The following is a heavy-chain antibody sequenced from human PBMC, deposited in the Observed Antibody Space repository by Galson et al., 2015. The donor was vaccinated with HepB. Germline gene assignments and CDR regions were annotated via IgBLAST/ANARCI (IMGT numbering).Heavy chain of an antibody. CDR2: IKSRTFGGTA. CDR1: GFTFSDAW. V-gene: IGHV3-15*01. J-gene: IGHJ4*02. CDR3: TTTVRPEDFVDY. Sequence: SLRLSCAASGFTFSDAWMSWVRQAPGKGLEWVGRIKSRTFGGTADYGTPVKGRFPISRDDSKHTLSLLMNSLKTEDTAVYYCTTTVRPEDFVDYWGQGSLVTVS. D-gene: IGHD1-14*01.